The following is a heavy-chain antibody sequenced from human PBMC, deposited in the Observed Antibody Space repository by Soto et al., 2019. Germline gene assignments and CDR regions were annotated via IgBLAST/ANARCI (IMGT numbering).Heavy chain of an antibody. CDR3: ASPLDPILYYDILTGPSFDY. CDR1: GYTFTSYA. CDR2: INAGNGNT. V-gene: IGHV1-3*01. J-gene: IGHJ4*02. D-gene: IGHD3-9*01. Sequence: GASVKVSCKASGYTFTSYARHWGSQAPGQRLECMGWINAGNGNTKYSQKFQGRVTITRDTSASTAYMELSSLRSEDTAVYYCASPLDPILYYDILTGPSFDYWGQGTLVTVSS.